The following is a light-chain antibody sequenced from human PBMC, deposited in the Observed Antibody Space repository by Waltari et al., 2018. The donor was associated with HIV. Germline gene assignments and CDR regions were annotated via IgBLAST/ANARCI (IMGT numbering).Light chain of an antibody. Sequence: QTVVTQEPSFSVSPRRPVTLTCGLSSGSVYNRSYPSWYQQTPGQAPRTLIYSTNTRSSGVPDRFSGSILGNKAALTITGAQADDESDYYCVLYMGSGIWVFGGGTKLTVL. V-gene: IGLV8-61*01. CDR2: STN. CDR3: VLYMGSGIWV. J-gene: IGLJ3*02. CDR1: SGSVYNRSY.